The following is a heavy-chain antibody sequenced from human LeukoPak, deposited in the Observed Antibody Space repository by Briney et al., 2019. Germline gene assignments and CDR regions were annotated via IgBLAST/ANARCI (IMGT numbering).Heavy chain of an antibody. V-gene: IGHV3-21*01. D-gene: IGHD2-15*01. CDR1: GFTFSSYS. Sequence: GGSLRLSCAASGFTFSSYSMNWVRQAPGKGLEWVSSISSSRYIYYADSVKGRFTISRHNAKNSLYLQMNSLRAEDTAVYYCARPSRGGRRWFVPWGQGTLVTVSS. J-gene: IGHJ5*02. CDR3: ARPSRGGRRWFVP. CDR2: ISSSRYI.